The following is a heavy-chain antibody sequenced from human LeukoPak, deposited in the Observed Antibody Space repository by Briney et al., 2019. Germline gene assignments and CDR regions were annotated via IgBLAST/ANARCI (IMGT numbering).Heavy chain of an antibody. CDR3: ARLAAVLDY. J-gene: IGHJ4*02. V-gene: IGHV3-30-3*01. CDR1: GFTFSSYA. D-gene: IGHD6-13*01. CDR2: ISYDGSNK. Sequence: PGGSLRLSCAASGFTFSSYAMRWVRQAPGKGLEWVAVISYDGSNKYYADSVKGRFTISRDNSKNTLYLQMNSLRAEDTAVYYCARLAAVLDYWGQGTLVTVSS.